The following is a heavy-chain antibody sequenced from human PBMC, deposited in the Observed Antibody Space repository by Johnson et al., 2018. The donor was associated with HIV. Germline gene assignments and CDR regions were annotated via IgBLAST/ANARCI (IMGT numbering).Heavy chain of an antibody. CDR3: AKDIYGYDAFDI. V-gene: IGHV3-23*04. D-gene: IGHD5-24*01. CDR1: GFTVSSNY. Sequence: VHLVESGGGLIQPGGSLRLSCAASGFTVSSNYMSWVRQAPGKGLEWVSTISGGGSSTYYADSVKGRFTISRDNSKNALYLQMNSLRAEDTAVYSCAKDIYGYDAFDIWGQGTMVTVSS. CDR2: ISGGGSST. J-gene: IGHJ3*02.